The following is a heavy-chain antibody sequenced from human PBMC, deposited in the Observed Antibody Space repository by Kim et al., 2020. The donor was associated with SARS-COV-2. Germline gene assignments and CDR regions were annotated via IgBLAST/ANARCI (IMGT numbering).Heavy chain of an antibody. CDR2: GSEK. V-gene: IGHV3-7*01. CDR3: AKGAGTDN. J-gene: IGHJ4*02. Sequence: GSEKNFADSVKGRFTTSRDSAKNSLYLQMNILRVEDAAVYYCAKGAGTDNWGQGTLVTVSS. D-gene: IGHD1-7*01.